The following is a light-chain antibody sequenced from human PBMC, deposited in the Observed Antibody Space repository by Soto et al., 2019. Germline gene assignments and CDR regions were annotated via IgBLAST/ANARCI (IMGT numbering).Light chain of an antibody. CDR2: RAS. V-gene: IGKV1-39*01. J-gene: IGKJ1*01. CDR1: QSVGTN. Sequence: DIPVTQSPSSLSGSLGDRVTLSCRASQSVGTNLHWYQQKPGTAPRLLISRASSVRGGVPPRFSGSGSGRDFTLTISSLRPEDSGTYFCHQTYSMPWTFGPGTRVE. CDR3: HQTYSMPWT.